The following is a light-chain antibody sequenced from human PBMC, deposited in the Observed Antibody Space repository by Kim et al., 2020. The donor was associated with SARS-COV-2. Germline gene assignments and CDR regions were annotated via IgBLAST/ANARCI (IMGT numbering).Light chain of an antibody. V-gene: IGKV1D-12*01. J-gene: IGKJ3*01. CDR3: QQAESLPFT. CDR1: QDISTW. Sequence: ASVGDRVTITCRASQDISTWLAWYQQKPGKAHKLLIYAASSLQSGVPSRFSGSGSGTDFTLTISSLQPEDFATYFCQQAESLPFTFGPGTKVDIK. CDR2: AAS.